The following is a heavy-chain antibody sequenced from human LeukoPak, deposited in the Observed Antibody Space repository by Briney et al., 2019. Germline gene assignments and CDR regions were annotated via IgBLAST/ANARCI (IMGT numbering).Heavy chain of an antibody. CDR3: ARELQLQIDY. D-gene: IGHD1-7*01. CDR2: IYTSGST. Sequence: SQTLSLTCTVSGGSISSGSYYWSWIRQPAGKGLEWIGRIYTSGSTNYNPSLKSRVTISVDTSKNQFSLKLSSVTAADTAVYYCARELQLQIDYWGQGTLVTVFS. V-gene: IGHV4-61*02. J-gene: IGHJ4*02. CDR1: GGSISSGSYY.